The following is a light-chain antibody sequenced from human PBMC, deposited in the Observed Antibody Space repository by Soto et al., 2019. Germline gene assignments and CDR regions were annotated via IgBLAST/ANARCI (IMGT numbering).Light chain of an antibody. Sequence: DIQMTQSPSSLSASVGDRVTITCRASQSISSYLNWYQQKPGKAPKLLIYAASSLQSGVPSRFSGSGSGTDFTLTISSLQPEDFATHYCQQSYGFTFGPGTKVDIK. CDR1: QSISSY. J-gene: IGKJ3*01. CDR2: AAS. V-gene: IGKV1-39*01. CDR3: QQSYGFT.